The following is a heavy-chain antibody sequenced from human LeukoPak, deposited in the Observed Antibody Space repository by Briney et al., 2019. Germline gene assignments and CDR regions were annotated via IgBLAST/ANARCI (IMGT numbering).Heavy chain of an antibody. D-gene: IGHD3-22*01. J-gene: IGHJ4*02. CDR3: ARSQYPYYYDSSGFDY. CDR2: INPSGGST. Sequence: ASVKVSCKASGYTFTSYYMHWVRQAPGQGLEWMGIINPSGGSTSYAQEFQGRVTMTRDTSTSTVYMELSSLRSEDTAVYYCARSQYPYYYDSSGFDYWGQGTLVTVSS. CDR1: GYTFTSYY. V-gene: IGHV1-46*01.